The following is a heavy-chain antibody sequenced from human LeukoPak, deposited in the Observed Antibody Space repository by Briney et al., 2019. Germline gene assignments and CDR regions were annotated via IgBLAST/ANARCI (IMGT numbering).Heavy chain of an antibody. CDR3: ASGFGY. D-gene: IGHD3-10*01. V-gene: IGHV3-30*03. Sequence: GGSLRLSFAASGFPFSSYGMHWVRPAPGKGLEWVAVISYDGSNKYYADSVKGRFTISRDNSKNTLYLQMNSLRAEDTAVYYCASGFGYWGQGTLVTVSS. CDR1: GFPFSSYG. J-gene: IGHJ4*02. CDR2: ISYDGSNK.